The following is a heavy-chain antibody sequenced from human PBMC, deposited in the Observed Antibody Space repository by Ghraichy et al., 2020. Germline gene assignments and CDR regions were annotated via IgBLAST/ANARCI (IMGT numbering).Heavy chain of an antibody. CDR3: ARGRRSHTRKHGSLYGAVAGQTYYFDY. CDR2: MNPNSGNT. J-gene: IGHJ4*02. V-gene: IGHV1-8*01. Sequence: ASVKVSCKASGYTFTSYDINWVRQATGQGLEWMGWMNPNSGNTGYAQKFQGRVTMTRNTSISTAYMELSSLRSEDTAVYYCARGRRSHTRKHGSLYGAVAGQTYYFDYWGQGTLVTVSS. CDR1: GYTFTSYD. D-gene: IGHD6-19*01.